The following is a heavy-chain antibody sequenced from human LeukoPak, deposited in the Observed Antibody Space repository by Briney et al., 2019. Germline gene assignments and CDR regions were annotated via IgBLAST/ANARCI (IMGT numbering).Heavy chain of an antibody. J-gene: IGHJ4*02. CDR3: AKRGVVIRVILVGFHKEAYYFDS. Sequence: GGSLRLSCAVSGSTLSNYGMSWVRLAPGKGLEWVAGISDSGGRTNYADSVKGRFTISRDNPKNTLYLQMNSLRAEDTAVYLCAKRGVVIRVILVGFHKEAYYFDSWGQGALVTVSS. CDR1: GSTLSNYG. V-gene: IGHV3-23*01. D-gene: IGHD3-22*01. CDR2: ISDSGGRT.